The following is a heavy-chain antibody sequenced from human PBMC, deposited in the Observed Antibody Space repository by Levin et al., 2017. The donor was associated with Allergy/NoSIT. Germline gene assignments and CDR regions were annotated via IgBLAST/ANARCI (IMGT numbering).Heavy chain of an antibody. D-gene: IGHD6-19*01. V-gene: IGHV1-18*01. Sequence: ASVKVSCKASGYTFTSYGFSWVRQAPGQGLEWMGWISAYNGNTNYAQNLQGRVTMTRDTSTSTAYMELRSLRSDDTAVYYCARFKSGWSVDYWGQGSLVTVSS. CDR1: GYTFTSYG. CDR2: ISAYNGNT. J-gene: IGHJ4*02. CDR3: ARFKSGWSVDY.